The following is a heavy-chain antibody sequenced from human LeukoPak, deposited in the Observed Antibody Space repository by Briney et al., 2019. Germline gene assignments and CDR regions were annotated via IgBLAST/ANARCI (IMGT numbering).Heavy chain of an antibody. D-gene: IGHD2-2*01. V-gene: IGHV4-30-4*01. CDR1: GGSISSGDYY. J-gene: IGHJ2*01. CDR2: IYYSGST. Sequence: PSQTLSLTCTVSGGSISSGDYYWGWIRQPPGTGLEWVGYIYYSGSTYYNPSLKSRVTISVDTSKNQFSLKLSSVTAADTAVYYCARVRYCSSTSCPGGRYWYFDLWGRGTLVTVSS. CDR3: ARVRYCSSTSCPGGRYWYFDL.